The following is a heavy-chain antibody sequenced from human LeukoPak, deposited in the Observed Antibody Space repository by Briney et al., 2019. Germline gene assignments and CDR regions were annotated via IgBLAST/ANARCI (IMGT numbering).Heavy chain of an antibody. J-gene: IGHJ4*02. V-gene: IGHV2-70*11. Sequence: SGPALVKPTQTLTLTCTFSAFSLSTSGMCVSWIRQPPGKALEWLARINWDDDKYYSTSPKTRLTISKDTSKNQVVLTMTNMDPVDTATYYCARSYYYDSSGYQIDYWGQGTLVTVSS. CDR1: AFSLSTSGMC. CDR3: ARSYYYDSSGYQIDY. CDR2: INWDDDK. D-gene: IGHD3-22*01.